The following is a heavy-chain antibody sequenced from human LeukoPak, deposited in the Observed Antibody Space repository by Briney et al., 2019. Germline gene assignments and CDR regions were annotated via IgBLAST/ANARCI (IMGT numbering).Heavy chain of an antibody. D-gene: IGHD2-2*01. CDR2: IIPILGIA. CDR1: GGTFSSYA. Sequence: ASVKVSCKASGGTFSSYAISWVRQAPGQGLEWMGRIIPILGIANYAQKFQGRVTITADKSTSTAYMELSSLRSEDTAVYYCARDPQPSAAMVPNWFDPWGQGTLVTVSS. V-gene: IGHV1-69*04. J-gene: IGHJ5*02. CDR3: ARDPQPSAAMVPNWFDP.